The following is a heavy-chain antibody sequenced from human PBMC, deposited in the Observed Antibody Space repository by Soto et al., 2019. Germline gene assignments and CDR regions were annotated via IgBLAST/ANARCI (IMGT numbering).Heavy chain of an antibody. CDR2: ISAYNGNA. CDR3: ARDPPPLLRIAAAELDY. CDR1: GYTFTSYG. V-gene: IGHV1-18*01. D-gene: IGHD6-13*01. Sequence: EASVKVSCTASGYTFTSYGISWVRQAPGQGLEWMGWISAYNGNANYAQKLQGRVTMTTDTSTSTAYMELRSLRSDDTAVYYCARDPPPLLRIAAAELDYWGQGTLVTVSS. J-gene: IGHJ4*02.